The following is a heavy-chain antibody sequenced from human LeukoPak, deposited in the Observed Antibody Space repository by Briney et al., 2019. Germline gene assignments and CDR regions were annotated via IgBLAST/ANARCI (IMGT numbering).Heavy chain of an antibody. D-gene: IGHD3-3*01. V-gene: IGHV4-59*01. J-gene: IGHJ4*02. Sequence: SETLSLTCTVSGGSISSYYWSWIRQPPGKRLEWIGYIYYSGSTNYNPSLKSRVTISVDTSKNQFSLKLSSVTAADTAVYYCARGAKEGFWSGYFSTSFDYWGQGTLVTVSS. CDR1: GGSISSYY. CDR2: IYYSGST. CDR3: ARGAKEGFWSGYFSTSFDY.